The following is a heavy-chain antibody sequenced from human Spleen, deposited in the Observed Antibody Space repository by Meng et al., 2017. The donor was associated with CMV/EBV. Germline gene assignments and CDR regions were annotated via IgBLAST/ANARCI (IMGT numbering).Heavy chain of an antibody. J-gene: IGHJ3*02. CDR2: IYSGGHR. CDR1: GFTVSSNY. V-gene: IGHV3-53*01. D-gene: IGHD6-6*01. Sequence: GESLKISCAASGFTVSSNYMSWVRQAPGKGLEWVSVIYSGGHRYYAGSVKGRFTISRDNSKNTLHLQMSSLRAEDTAMYYCVRAGTSSGAFDIWGQGTMVTVSS. CDR3: VRAGTSSGAFDI.